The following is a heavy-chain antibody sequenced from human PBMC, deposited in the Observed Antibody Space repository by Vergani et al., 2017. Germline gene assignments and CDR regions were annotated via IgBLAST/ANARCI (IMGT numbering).Heavy chain of an antibody. Sequence: QVQLVESAGGVVQPGGSLRLSCVASGFTFSNFGMHCIRQAPGEGLEWLAYIGKDGINTRYRDAVKGRFTVSRDNSKDILYLQMDSLRSEATALYYCAKYLRYSTDRLPDSWGPGTLVIVSS. D-gene: IGHD2-15*01. J-gene: IGHJ4*02. CDR2: IGKDGINT. V-gene: IGHV3-30*02. CDR1: GFTFSNFG. CDR3: AKYLRYSTDRLPDS.